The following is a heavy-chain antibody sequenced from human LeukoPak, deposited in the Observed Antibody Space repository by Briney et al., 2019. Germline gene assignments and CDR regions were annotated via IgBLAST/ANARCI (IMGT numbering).Heavy chain of an antibody. CDR1: GYTFTSYG. V-gene: IGHV1-18*01. Sequence: ASVTVSFKASGYTFTSYGISWVRQAPGQGLERMGWISAYNGNTNCAQKLQGRVTMTTDTSTSTAYMELRSLRSDDTAVYYCARESAYYDILTGPYYYGMDVWGQGTTVTVSS. J-gene: IGHJ6*02. D-gene: IGHD3-9*01. CDR3: ARESAYYDILTGPYYYGMDV. CDR2: ISAYNGNT.